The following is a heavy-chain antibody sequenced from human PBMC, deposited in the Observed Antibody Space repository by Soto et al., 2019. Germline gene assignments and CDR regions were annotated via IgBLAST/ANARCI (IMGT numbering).Heavy chain of an antibody. Sequence: PGGSLRLSCAASGFTFSSYAMSWVRQAPGKGLEWVSAISGSGGSTYYADSVKGRFTISRDNSKNTLYLQMNSLRAEDTAVYYCAKCSSDYDSSGYYSGMDVWGQGTTVTVS. D-gene: IGHD3-22*01. V-gene: IGHV3-23*01. CDR1: GFTFSSYA. CDR2: ISGSGGST. J-gene: IGHJ6*02. CDR3: AKCSSDYDSSGYYSGMDV.